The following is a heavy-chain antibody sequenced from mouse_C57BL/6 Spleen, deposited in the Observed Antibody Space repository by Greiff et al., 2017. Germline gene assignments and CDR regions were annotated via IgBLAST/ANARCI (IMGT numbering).Heavy chain of an antibody. CDR2: INPNNGGT. D-gene: IGHD1-1*02. V-gene: IGHV1-19*01. J-gene: IGHJ3*01. Sequence: VQLQQSGPVLVKPGASVKMSCKASGYTFTDYYMNWVKQSHGKSLEWIGDINPNNGGTSYNQKFKGKATVTVDKSSSTAYMELNSLTSEDSAVYYCARGIYGGHGGFADWGQGTLVTVSA. CDR1: GYTFTDYY. CDR3: ARGIYGGHGGFAD.